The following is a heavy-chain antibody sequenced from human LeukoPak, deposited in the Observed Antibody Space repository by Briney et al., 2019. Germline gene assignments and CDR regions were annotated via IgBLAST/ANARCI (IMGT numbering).Heavy chain of an antibody. D-gene: IGHD2-2*01. Sequence: PSETLSLTCTVSGGSISSYYWSWIRQPAGKGLEWIWRIYTSGSTNYNPSLKSRVTMSVDTSKNQFSLKLSSVTAADTAVYYCARDEEDIVVVPAAGGHWFDPWGQGTLVTVSS. CDR3: ARDEEDIVVVPAAGGHWFDP. CDR1: GGSISSYY. J-gene: IGHJ5*02. V-gene: IGHV4-4*07. CDR2: IYTSGST.